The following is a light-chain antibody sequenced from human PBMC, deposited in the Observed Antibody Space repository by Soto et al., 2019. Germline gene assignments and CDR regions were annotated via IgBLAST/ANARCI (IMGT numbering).Light chain of an antibody. Sequence: EIVLTQSPATLSLSPGEGATLSCRASQSVSSSYLAWYQQKPGQAPRLLIYGASSRATGIPDRFSGGGSGTDFTLTISSLQPEDFAVYYCQQRRSWPPTITFGQGTRLEI. CDR1: QSVSSSY. CDR2: GAS. J-gene: IGKJ5*01. V-gene: IGKV3D-20*02. CDR3: QQRRSWPPTIT.